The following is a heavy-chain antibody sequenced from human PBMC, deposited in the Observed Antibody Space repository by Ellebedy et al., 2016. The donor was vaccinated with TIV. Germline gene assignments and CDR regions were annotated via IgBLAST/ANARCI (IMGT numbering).Heavy chain of an antibody. CDR3: ARDAGLGGWYGMDV. J-gene: IGHJ6*02. CDR1: GITISDYY. CDR2: ITSSSSTI. D-gene: IGHD6-19*01. V-gene: IGHV3-11*01. Sequence: GGSLRLXXAASGITISDYYMDWVRQAPGKGLEWVSHITSSSSTIYYADSVEGRFTISRDNSKNTLYLQMNSLRAEDTAVYYCARDAGLGGWYGMDVWGQGTTVTVSS.